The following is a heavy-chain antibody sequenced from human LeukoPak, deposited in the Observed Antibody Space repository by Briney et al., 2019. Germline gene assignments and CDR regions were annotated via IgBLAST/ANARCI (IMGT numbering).Heavy chain of an antibody. CDR1: GYSISSGYY. Sequence: SETLSLTCAVSGYSISSGYYWGWIRQPPGKGLEWIGSIYHSGSTYYNPSLKSRVTISVGTSKNQFSLKLSSVTAADTAVYYCARHWYYDFWSGYYTGFDYWGQGTLVTVSS. D-gene: IGHD3-3*01. CDR3: ARHWYYDFWSGYYTGFDY. V-gene: IGHV4-38-2*01. J-gene: IGHJ4*02. CDR2: IYHSGST.